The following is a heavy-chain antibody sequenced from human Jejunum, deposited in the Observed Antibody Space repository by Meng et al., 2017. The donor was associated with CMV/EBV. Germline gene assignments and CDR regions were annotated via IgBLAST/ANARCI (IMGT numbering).Heavy chain of an antibody. Sequence: ASGGTLSSYAIRWVRQAPGQGLEWMGGIIPIFGTANYAQVFQGRVTITTDESTSTAYMELSSLRYEDTAVYYCAGGKWELLSLDYWGQGTLVTVSS. V-gene: IGHV1-69*05. CDR2: IIPIFGTA. CDR3: AGGKWELLSLDY. J-gene: IGHJ4*02. D-gene: IGHD1-26*01. CDR1: GGTLSSYA.